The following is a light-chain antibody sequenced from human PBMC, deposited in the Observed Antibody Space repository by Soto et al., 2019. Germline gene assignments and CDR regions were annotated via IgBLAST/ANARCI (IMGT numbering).Light chain of an antibody. CDR1: HGVSGW. CDR3: QQGKTFPFT. J-gene: IGKJ3*01. Sequence: IQMTQSPSSVSASVGDTVTLSCQTSHGVSGWLAWYQQKPGKAPTLLIYTVSNLQRGVPSRFSGSGSGTDFILTITILQPEDFATYFCQQGKTFPFTFGPGTKV. CDR2: TVS. V-gene: IGKV1-12*01.